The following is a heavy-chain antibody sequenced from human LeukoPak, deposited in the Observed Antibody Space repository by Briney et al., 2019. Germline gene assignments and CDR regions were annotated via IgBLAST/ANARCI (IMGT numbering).Heavy chain of an antibody. V-gene: IGHV3-23*01. CDR1: GFTFSSYA. CDR2: ITGSGGRT. D-gene: IGHD4-17*01. CDR3: ARTTTVTTYYFDY. J-gene: IGHJ4*02. Sequence: GGSLRLSCAASGFTFSSYAMNWVRQAPGKGLEWVSAITGSGGRTYYADSVKGRFTISRDNSKNTLYLQMNSLRAEDTAVYYCARTTTVTTYYFDYWGQGTLVTVSS.